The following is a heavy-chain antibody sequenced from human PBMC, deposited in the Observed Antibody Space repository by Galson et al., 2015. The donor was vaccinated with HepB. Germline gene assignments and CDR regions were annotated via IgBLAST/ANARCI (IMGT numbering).Heavy chain of an antibody. Sequence: ETLSLTCTVSGGSISSSSYYWGWIRQPPGKGLEWIGSIYYSGSTYYNPSLKSRVTISVDTSKNQFSLKLSSVTAADTAVYYCARQVGDYYDSSPGPWIDYWGQGTLVTVSS. J-gene: IGHJ4*02. CDR3: ARQVGDYYDSSPGPWIDY. D-gene: IGHD3-22*01. CDR1: GGSISSSSYY. V-gene: IGHV4-39*01. CDR2: IYYSGST.